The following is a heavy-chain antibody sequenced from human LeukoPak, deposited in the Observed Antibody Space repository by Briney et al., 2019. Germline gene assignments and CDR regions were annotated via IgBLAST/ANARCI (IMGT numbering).Heavy chain of an antibody. CDR3: ARGWSDY. CDR2: IYTSGST. D-gene: IGHD2-15*01. Sequence: SQTLSLTCTVSGGSISSGSHYWSWIRQPAGKGLEWIGRIYTSGSTNYNPSLKSRVTISVDTSKNQFSLKLSSVTAADTAVYYCARGWSDYWGQGTLVTVSS. CDR1: GGSISSGSHY. J-gene: IGHJ4*02. V-gene: IGHV4-61*02.